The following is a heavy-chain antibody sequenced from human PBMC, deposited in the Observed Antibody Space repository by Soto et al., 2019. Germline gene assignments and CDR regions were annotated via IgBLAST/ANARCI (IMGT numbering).Heavy chain of an antibody. CDR2: ISYDGSNK. J-gene: IGHJ3*02. CDR3: ASPARGLGYNAFDI. Sequence: PGGSLRRSCAASGCTFSSYAIHWVRQAPGKGLEWVAVISYDGSNKYYADSVKGRFTISRDNSKNTLYLQMNSLRAEDTAVYYCASPARGLGYNAFDIWGQGTMVTVSS. CDR1: GCTFSSYA. V-gene: IGHV3-30-3*01. D-gene: IGHD3-16*01.